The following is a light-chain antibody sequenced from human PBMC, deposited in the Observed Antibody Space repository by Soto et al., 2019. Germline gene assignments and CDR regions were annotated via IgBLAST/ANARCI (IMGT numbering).Light chain of an antibody. J-gene: IGKJ1*01. Sequence: DIQMTQSPSTLSASVGDRVTITCRASQSIRSWLAWYQQKPGKAPKLLIYKASTLESGVPSRFSGSGSETEFTLTISNLQPDDFATFYCQQYITYPWTFGQGTKVEIK. CDR3: QQYITYPWT. V-gene: IGKV1-5*03. CDR1: QSIRSW. CDR2: KAS.